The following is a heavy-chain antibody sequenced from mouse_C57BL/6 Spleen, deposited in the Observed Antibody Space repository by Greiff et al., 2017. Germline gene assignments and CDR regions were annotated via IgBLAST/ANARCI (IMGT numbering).Heavy chain of an antibody. CDR3: ARRGGYDGYYVWYFDV. CDR2: INPNNGGT. V-gene: IGHV1-18*01. J-gene: IGHJ1*03. CDR1: GYTFTDYN. D-gene: IGHD2-3*01. Sequence: VQLQQSGPELVKPGASVKIPCKASGYTFTDYNMDWVKQSHGKSLEWIGDINPNNGGTIYNQKFKGKATLTVDKSSSTAYMELRSLTSEDTAVYYCARRGGYDGYYVWYFDVWGTGTTVTVSS.